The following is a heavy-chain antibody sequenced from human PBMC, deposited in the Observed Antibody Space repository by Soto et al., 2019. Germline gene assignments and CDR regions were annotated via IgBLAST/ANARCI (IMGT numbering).Heavy chain of an antibody. V-gene: IGHV2-5*02. CDR2: IYWDDDK. D-gene: IGHD3-10*01. Sequence: QITLKESGPTLVKPTQTLTLTCTFSGFSLSTKGVSVGWIRQPPGKALEWLALIYWDDDKRYSPSLKSRLTITKHTSKNQVVLTLTNMDPVDTATYYCAHRGFVIGDFDYWGQGTLVTVSS. J-gene: IGHJ4*02. CDR1: GFSLSTKGVS. CDR3: AHRGFVIGDFDY.